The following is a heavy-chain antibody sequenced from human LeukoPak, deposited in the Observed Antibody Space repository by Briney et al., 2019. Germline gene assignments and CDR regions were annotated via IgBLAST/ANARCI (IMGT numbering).Heavy chain of an antibody. J-gene: IGHJ6*03. D-gene: IGHD4-17*01. CDR2: ISGSGGST. CDR3: AKDKGSFGYGDSHADYYYYYMDV. CDR1: GFTFSSYG. V-gene: IGHV3-23*01. Sequence: GGSLRLSCAASGFTFSSYGMSWVRQAPGKGLEWVSAISGSGGSTYYADSVKGRFTISRDNSKNTLYLQMNSLRAEDTAVYYCAKDKGSFGYGDSHADYYYYYMDVWGKGTTVTISS.